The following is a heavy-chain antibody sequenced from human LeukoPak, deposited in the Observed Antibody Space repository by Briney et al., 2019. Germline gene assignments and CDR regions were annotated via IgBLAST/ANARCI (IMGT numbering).Heavy chain of an antibody. CDR3: AKDLVGAYRAPAPFDY. CDR1: GFTFSSYA. CDR2: ISGSGGST. J-gene: IGHJ4*02. Sequence: PGGSLRLSCAASGFTFSSYAMSWVRQAPGKGLEWVSAISGSGGSTYYADSVKGRFTISRDNSKNTLYLQMNSLRAEDTAVYYCAKDLVGAYRAPAPFDYWGQGTLVTVSS. D-gene: IGHD1-26*01. V-gene: IGHV3-23*01.